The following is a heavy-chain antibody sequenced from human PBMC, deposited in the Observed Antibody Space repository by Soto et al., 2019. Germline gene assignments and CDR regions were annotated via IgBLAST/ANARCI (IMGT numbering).Heavy chain of an antibody. CDR1: GGSFGGYY. CDR3: VRGWLPAISALSGP. Sequence: PSETLSLTCAVYGGSFGGYYWSWIRQPPGKGLEWIGEINHSGSTNYNPSLKSRVTISADTSKNQFPLKLSSVTAADTAVYYCVRGWLPAISALSGPWGQGTLVTVSS. J-gene: IGHJ5*02. D-gene: IGHD6-25*01. V-gene: IGHV4-34*01. CDR2: INHSGST.